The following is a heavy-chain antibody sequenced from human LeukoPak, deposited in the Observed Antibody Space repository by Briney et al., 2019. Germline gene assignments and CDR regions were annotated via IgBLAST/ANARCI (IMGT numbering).Heavy chain of an antibody. Sequence: SETLSLTCTVSGDSVSNGNYYWSWLRQPPGKALEWVGYIYYTGKTYYNPSLEGRVTILVDTSRNHFSVKLSSVTAADTAVYYCAKYLPGSGWPVWGQGTLVTVSS. D-gene: IGHD6-19*01. J-gene: IGHJ4*02. V-gene: IGHV4-61*03. CDR1: GDSVSNGNYY. CDR3: AKYLPGSGWPV. CDR2: IYYTGKT.